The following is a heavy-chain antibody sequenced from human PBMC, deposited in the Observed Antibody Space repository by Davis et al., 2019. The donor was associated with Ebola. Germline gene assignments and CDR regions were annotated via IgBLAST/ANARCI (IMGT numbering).Heavy chain of an antibody. CDR1: GGSFSGYY. Sequence: SETLSLTCAVYGGSFSGYYWSWIRQPPGKGLEWIGEINHSGGTNYNPSLKSRVTISVDTSKNQFSLKLSSVTAADTAVYYCARVEWLGYYYGMDVWGQGTTVTVSS. CDR3: ARVEWLGYYYGMDV. CDR2: INHSGGT. V-gene: IGHV4-34*01. J-gene: IGHJ6*02. D-gene: IGHD3-3*01.